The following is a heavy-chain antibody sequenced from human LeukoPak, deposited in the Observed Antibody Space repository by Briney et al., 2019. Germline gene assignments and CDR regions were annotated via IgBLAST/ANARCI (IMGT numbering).Heavy chain of an antibody. V-gene: IGHV4-39*07. CDR1: GGSIRSSSYY. J-gene: IGHJ6*03. CDR3: ARTTEGGYTYGYFYYYYMDV. Sequence: SETLSLTCTVSGGSIRSSSYYWGWIRQPPGKGLEWIGSIYYSGSTYYSPSLKSRVTISVDTSKNQFYLKLTSVTAADTAVYYCARTTEGGYTYGYFYYYYMDVWGKGTTVTISS. D-gene: IGHD5-18*01. CDR2: IYYSGST.